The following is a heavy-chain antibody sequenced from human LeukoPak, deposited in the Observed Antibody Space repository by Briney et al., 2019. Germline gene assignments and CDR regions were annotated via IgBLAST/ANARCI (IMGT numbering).Heavy chain of an antibody. Sequence: SETLSLSCAVHGGSFSGYYWSWIRQPPGKGLEWVWEINRRGETNYNLYIKCRVTISVDTSKNEFSLKLSSVTAADTAVYYCARGGKGKYYGSGSYYRYYYYGMDVWGQGTTVTVSS. J-gene: IGHJ6*02. D-gene: IGHD3-10*01. V-gene: IGHV4-34*01. CDR2: INRRGET. CDR1: GGSFSGYY. CDR3: ARGGKGKYYGSGSYYRYYYYGMDV.